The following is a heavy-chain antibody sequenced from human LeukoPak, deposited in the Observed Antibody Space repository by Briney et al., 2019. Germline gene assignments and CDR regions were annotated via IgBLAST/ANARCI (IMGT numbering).Heavy chain of an antibody. CDR1: GYSSSNYG. CDR3: ARGQGSFDY. J-gene: IGHJ4*02. CDR2: IHIYRGNT. Sequence: ASVKVSCKASGYSSSNYGISWVRQAPGQGLEWMGWIHIYRGNTNYAQKFQGRVTMTTHTSTTTVYMEVRGLRSDDTAMYYCARGQGSFDYWGQGTLVTVSS. V-gene: IGHV1-18*01.